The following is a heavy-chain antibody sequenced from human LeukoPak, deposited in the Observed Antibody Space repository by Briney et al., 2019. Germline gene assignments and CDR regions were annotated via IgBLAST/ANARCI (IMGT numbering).Heavy chain of an antibody. CDR3: TASSQVCSSTSCYDY. D-gene: IGHD2-2*01. CDR2: IKSKTDGGTT. J-gene: IGHJ4*02. V-gene: IGHV3-15*01. Sequence: GGSLRLSCAASGFTFSNAWMSWVRQAPGKGLEWVGRIKSKTDGGTTDYAAPVKGRFTISRDDSKNTLYLQMNSLKTEDTAVYYCTASSQVCSSTSCYDYWGQGTLVTVSS. CDR1: GFTFSNAW.